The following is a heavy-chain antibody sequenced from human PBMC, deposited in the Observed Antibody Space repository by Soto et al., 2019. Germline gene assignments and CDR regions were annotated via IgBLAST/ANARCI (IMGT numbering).Heavy chain of an antibody. CDR3: ARGPPTDYGDDTLDY. V-gene: IGHV4-34*01. D-gene: IGHD4-17*01. CDR1: GGSFSGYY. CDR2: INHSGST. Sequence: SETLSLTCAVYGGSFSGYYWSWIRQPPGKGLEWIGEINHSGSTNYNPSLKSRVTISVDTSKNQFSLKLSSVTAADTAVYYCARGPPTDYGDDTLDYWGQGTLVTVSS. J-gene: IGHJ4*02.